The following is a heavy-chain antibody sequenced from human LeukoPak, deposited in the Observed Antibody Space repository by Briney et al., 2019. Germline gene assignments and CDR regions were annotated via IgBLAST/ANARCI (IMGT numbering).Heavy chain of an antibody. CDR3: ARDSASCRGCAFDI. J-gene: IGHJ3*02. Sequence: PGGSLRLSCAASEFTFTNFWMSGVRQAPGKGLEWVGNTSRDGSEKYYVDSVKGRVTISKDNAMNFLYLQLNSLRVDDTAVYYCARDSASCRGCAFDIWGQGTVVTVSS. V-gene: IGHV3-7*01. CDR1: EFTFTNFW. CDR2: TSRDGSEK. D-gene: IGHD2-2*01.